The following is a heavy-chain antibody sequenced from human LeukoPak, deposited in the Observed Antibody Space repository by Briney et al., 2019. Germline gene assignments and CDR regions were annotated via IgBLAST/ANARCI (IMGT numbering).Heavy chain of an antibody. CDR1: EFAFSSYS. CDR3: ARDEETVAGLNGFDL. Sequence: GGSLRLSCAASEFAFSSYSMNWFRQAPGKGLEWVAPITSGSKYIFYADSVRGRFTISRDNAENSLFLHMKSLRADDTAVYYCARDEETVAGLNGFDLWGQGTLVTVSS. D-gene: IGHD6-19*01. V-gene: IGHV3-21*01. J-gene: IGHJ4*02. CDR2: ITSGSKYI.